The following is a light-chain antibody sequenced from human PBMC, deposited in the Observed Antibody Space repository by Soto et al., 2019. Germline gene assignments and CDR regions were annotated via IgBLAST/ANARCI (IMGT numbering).Light chain of an antibody. CDR2: EVN. Sequence: QSALTQPPSASGSPGQSVTISCTGTTKNVGGYNYVSLYQHSPAKAPKLIIYEVNKRPSGVPDRFSGSKSGSTASLTVSGLQAEDEADYYCSSYAGAKNVVFGGGTKVTVL. CDR1: TKNVGGYNY. V-gene: IGLV2-8*01. J-gene: IGLJ3*02. CDR3: SSYAGAKNVV.